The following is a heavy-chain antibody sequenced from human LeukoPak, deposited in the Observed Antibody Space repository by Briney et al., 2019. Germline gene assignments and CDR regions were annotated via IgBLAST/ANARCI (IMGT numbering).Heavy chain of an antibody. CDR1: GYTSTSYY. CDR2: INPSGGST. CDR3: ARDLTHRRNYDNSGYQIVPAL. V-gene: IGHV1-46*01. Sequence: GASVKVSCKAAGYTSTSYYMHWVRQAPGQGLEWMGIINPSGGSTSYAQKFQGRVTMTRDTSTSTVYMELSSLRVEDTAVYYCARDLTHRRNYDNSGYQIVPALWGQGTLVTVSS. J-gene: IGHJ4*02. D-gene: IGHD3-22*01.